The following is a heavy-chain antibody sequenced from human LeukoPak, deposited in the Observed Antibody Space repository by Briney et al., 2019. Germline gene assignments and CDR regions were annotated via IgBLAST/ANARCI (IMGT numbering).Heavy chain of an antibody. CDR1: GFTFSNYW. J-gene: IGHJ4*02. CDR3: AGDPGYCSSTSCAPKGDY. D-gene: IGHD2-2*01. V-gene: IGHV3-7*01. CDR2: IDEDGREK. Sequence: GGSLRLSCAASGFTFSNYWMSWVGQAPGKGLERVASIDEDGREKYYVDSVKGRFTISRDNAKNSLYLQMTSLRAEDTAVYYCAGDPGYCSSTSCAPKGDYWGQGTLVTVSS.